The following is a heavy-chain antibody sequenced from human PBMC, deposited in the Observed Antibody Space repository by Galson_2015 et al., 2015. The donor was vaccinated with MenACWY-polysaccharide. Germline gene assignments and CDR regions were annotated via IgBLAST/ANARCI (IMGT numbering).Heavy chain of an antibody. CDR1: GFTFSSYS. CDR3: ANYYDDYGMDV. J-gene: IGHJ6*02. D-gene: IGHD3-3*01. Sequence: SLRLSCAASGFTFSSYSMNWVRQAPGKGLEWVSSISSSSSYIYYADSVKGRFTISRDNAKNSLYLQMNSLRAEDTAVYYCANYYDDYGMDVWGQGTTVTVSS. V-gene: IGHV3-21*01. CDR2: ISSSSSYI.